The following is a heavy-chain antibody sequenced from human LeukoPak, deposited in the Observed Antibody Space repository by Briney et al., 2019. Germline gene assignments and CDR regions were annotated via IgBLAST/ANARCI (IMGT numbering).Heavy chain of an antibody. CDR3: ARDLGAGNWFDP. CDR2: ISSSGSTI. D-gene: IGHD3-16*01. CDR1: GFPFISYE. J-gene: IGHJ5*02. V-gene: IGHV3-48*03. Sequence: GGSLRLSCVGAGFPFISYEMNWVRQAPGKGLEWISYISSSGSTIYYADPVKGRFTISRDNAKNSLYLQMNSLRAEDTAVYYCARDLGAGNWFDPWGQGTLVSVSS.